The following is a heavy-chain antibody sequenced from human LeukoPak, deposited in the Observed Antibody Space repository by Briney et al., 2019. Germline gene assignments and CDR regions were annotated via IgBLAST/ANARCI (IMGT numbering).Heavy chain of an antibody. V-gene: IGHV3-23*01. CDR3: PKDPRYCSGGSCQGDYYFDY. CDR1: GFTFSSYA. Sequence: GGALRLSCAASGFTFSSYAMSWVRQAPGKGLEWVSAISGSGGSTYYADSVKGRFTISRQNSKHTMYLHMNSLRPADTAVYYCPKDPRYCSGGSCQGDYYFDYWGQGTLVTVSS. J-gene: IGHJ4*02. D-gene: IGHD2-15*01. CDR2: ISGSGGST.